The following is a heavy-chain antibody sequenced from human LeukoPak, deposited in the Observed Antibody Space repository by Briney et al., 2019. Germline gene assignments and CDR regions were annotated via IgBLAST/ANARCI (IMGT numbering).Heavy chain of an antibody. V-gene: IGHV4-34*01. CDR3: ARGGRRWLQSYYFDY. J-gene: IGHJ4*02. Sequence: SETLSLTCAVYGGSFSGYYWSWIRQPPGKGPEWIGEINHSGSTNYNPSLKSRVTISVDTSKNQFSLKLSSVTAADTAVYYCARGGRRWLQSYYFDYWGQGTLVTVSS. CDR1: GGSFSGYY. CDR2: INHSGST. D-gene: IGHD5-12*01.